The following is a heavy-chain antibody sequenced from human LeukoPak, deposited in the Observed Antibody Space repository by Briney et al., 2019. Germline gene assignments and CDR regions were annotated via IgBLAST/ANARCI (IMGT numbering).Heavy chain of an antibody. CDR3: AGGETYYDILTPFDY. CDR1: GFTFSSYG. CDR2: ISYDGSNK. Sequence: PGGSLRLSCAASGFTFSSYGMHWVRQAPGKGLEWVAVISYDGSNKYYADSVKGRFTISRDNSKNTLYLQMNSLRAEDTAVYYCAGGETYYDILTPFDYWGQGTLVTVSS. D-gene: IGHD3-9*01. J-gene: IGHJ4*02. V-gene: IGHV3-30*03.